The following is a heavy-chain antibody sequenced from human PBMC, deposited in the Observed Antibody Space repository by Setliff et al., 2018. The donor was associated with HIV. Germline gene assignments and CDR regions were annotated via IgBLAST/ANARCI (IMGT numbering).Heavy chain of an antibody. CDR1: GYTFTDYP. J-gene: IGHJ5*02. CDR3: ARGPSDYPKGWFDP. Sequence: GASVKVSCKASGYTFTDYPVHWVRQAPGQRLEWMGWINAGNGDTKFSEKFQGRVTITRDTSASIAYMELSRLRSEDTAVYYCARGPSDYPKGWFDPWGQGTLVTVSS. V-gene: IGHV1-3*01. CDR2: INAGNGDT. D-gene: IGHD3-10*01.